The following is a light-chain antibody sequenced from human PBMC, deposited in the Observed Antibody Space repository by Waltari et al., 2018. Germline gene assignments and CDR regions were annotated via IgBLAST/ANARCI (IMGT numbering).Light chain of an antibody. CDR1: QNINIF. Sequence: DIQMTQSPSSLSASVGDRVTITCRASQNINIFLSWYQKRPGRAPRLLIYAASSLHSGVPSRFSGSGSGTEFTLTIASLQPEDFATYCCQQSDTFFALTFGGGTKVEI. V-gene: IGKV1-39*01. CDR2: AAS. CDR3: QQSDTFFALT. J-gene: IGKJ4*01.